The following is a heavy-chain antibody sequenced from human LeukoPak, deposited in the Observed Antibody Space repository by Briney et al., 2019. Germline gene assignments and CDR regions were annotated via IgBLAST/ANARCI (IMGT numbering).Heavy chain of an antibody. V-gene: IGHV4-30-4*01. D-gene: IGHD3-10*01. CDR2: IYYSGST. Sequence: SETLSLTCTVSGGSISSGDYYWSWIRQPPGKGLEWIGYIYYSGSTYYNPSLKSRVTISVDTSKNQFSLKLSSVTAADTAVYYCARGLPYITGSLHLGTGWYFDLWGRGTLVTVSS. CDR1: GGSISSGDYY. CDR3: ARGLPYITGSLHLGTGWYFDL. J-gene: IGHJ2*01.